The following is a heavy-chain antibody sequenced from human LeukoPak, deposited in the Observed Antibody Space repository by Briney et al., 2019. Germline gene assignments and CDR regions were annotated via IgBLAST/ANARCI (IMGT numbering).Heavy chain of an antibody. J-gene: IGHJ4*02. V-gene: IGHV4-39*07. D-gene: IGHD3-10*01. Sequence: SETLSLTCTVSGGSISSSSYYWGWIRQPPGKGLEWIGSIYHSGSTYYNPSLKSRVTISVDTSKNQFSLKLSSVTAADTAVYYCARTSPYRGFGELLHLDYWGQGTLVTVSS. CDR3: ARTSPYRGFGELLHLDY. CDR2: IYHSGST. CDR1: GGSISSSSYY.